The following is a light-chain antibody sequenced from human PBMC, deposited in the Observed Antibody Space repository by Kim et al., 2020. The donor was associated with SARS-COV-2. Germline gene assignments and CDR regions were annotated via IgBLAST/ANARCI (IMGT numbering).Light chain of an antibody. CDR2: SAS. CDR1: QGISNS. CDR3: QKYNAAPWT. J-gene: IGKJ1*01. Sequence: AYVGDRVTITCRASQGISNSLAWYQQKPGKVPKVLIYSASALQSGVPSRFSGSGSGTDFTLTISSLQPEDVATYYCQKYNAAPWTFGQGTKVEIK. V-gene: IGKV1-27*01.